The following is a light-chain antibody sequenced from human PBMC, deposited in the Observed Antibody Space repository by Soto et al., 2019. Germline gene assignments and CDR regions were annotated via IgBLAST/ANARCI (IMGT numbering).Light chain of an antibody. Sequence: QSVLTQPPSASGTPGQRVIISCSGSSSNLGSNSGNWSQQLPGTAPKLLIYNTYQRPLGVPDRFSGSKSGTSASLAISGLQSEDEGDYFCAAWDDSLNGPVFGGGTKLTVL. CDR3: AAWDDSLNGPV. CDR1: SSNLGSNS. V-gene: IGLV1-44*01. CDR2: NTY. J-gene: IGLJ3*02.